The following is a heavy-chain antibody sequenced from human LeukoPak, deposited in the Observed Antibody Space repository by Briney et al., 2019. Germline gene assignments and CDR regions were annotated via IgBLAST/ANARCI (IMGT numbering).Heavy chain of an antibody. V-gene: IGHV4-39*01. Sequence: SETLSLTCTVSGGSISSSGYYWGWIRQPPGKGLEWIGSIYYSVNTYYNPSLKSRVTISVDTSKIQFSLNLSSMTAADTAVYYCVRHGGSAYDAHAFDIWGQGTMVTVSS. J-gene: IGHJ3*02. CDR2: IYYSVNT. CDR3: VRHGGSAYDAHAFDI. D-gene: IGHD5-12*01. CDR1: GGSISSSGYY.